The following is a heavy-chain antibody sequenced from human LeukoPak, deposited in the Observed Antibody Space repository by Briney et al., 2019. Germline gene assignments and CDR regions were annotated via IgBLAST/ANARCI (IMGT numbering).Heavy chain of an antibody. CDR2: IIPIFGTA. V-gene: IGHV1-69*13. Sequence: GASVKVSRKASGGTFSSYAISWVRQAPGQGLEWMGGIIPIFGTANYAQKFQGRVTITADESTSTAYMELSSLRSEDTAVYYCASNYYDSSGYYRDYWGQGTLVTVSS. J-gene: IGHJ4*02. D-gene: IGHD3-22*01. CDR1: GGTFSSYA. CDR3: ASNYYDSSGYYRDY.